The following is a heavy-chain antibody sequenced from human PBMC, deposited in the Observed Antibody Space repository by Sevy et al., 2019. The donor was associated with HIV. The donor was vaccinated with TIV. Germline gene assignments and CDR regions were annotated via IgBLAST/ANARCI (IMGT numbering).Heavy chain of an antibody. Sequence: ASVKVSCKASGGTFSNYAISWVRQAPGQGVEWMGGIIPMFDTARYAQKFQGRVTITADESTSTAYMELSSLRSEDTALYYCARPSSSPYYYYGMDVWGQWTTVTVSS. CDR3: ARPSSSPYYYYGMDV. CDR1: GGTFSNYA. V-gene: IGHV1-69*13. D-gene: IGHD6-6*01. J-gene: IGHJ6*02. CDR2: IIPMFDTA.